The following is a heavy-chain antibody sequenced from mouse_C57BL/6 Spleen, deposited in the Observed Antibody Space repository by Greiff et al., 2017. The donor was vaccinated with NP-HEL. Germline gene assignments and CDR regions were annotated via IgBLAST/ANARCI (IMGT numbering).Heavy chain of an antibody. J-gene: IGHJ3*01. CDR1: GFTFSNYW. D-gene: IGHD1-1*01. V-gene: IGHV6-3*01. CDR3: TDYYGSRGPSWFAY. Sequence: EVKLEESGGGLVQPGGSMKLSCVASGFTFSNYWMNWDRQSPEKGLEWVAQIRLKSDNYATHYAESVKGRFTISRDDSKSSVYLQMNNLRAEDTGIYYCTDYYGSRGPSWFAYWGQGTLVTVSA. CDR2: IRLKSDNYAT.